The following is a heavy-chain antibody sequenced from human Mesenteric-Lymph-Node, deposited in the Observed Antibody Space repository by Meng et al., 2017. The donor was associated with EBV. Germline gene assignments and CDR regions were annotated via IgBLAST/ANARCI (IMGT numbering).Heavy chain of an antibody. CDR1: GASISGPNW. V-gene: IGHV4-4*02. D-gene: IGHD3-22*01. CDR2: VYHSGST. CDR3: AEVLNGYYYFDY. Sequence: AQMQQPGPGFVKPSGTLSLPCAVSGASISGPNWWSSGRQPPGKGLEWIGEVYHSGSTNYNPSLKSRVSMSVDTSKNHFSLKLTSVTAADTAMYYCAEVLNGYYYFDYWGQGTLVTVSS. J-gene: IGHJ4*02.